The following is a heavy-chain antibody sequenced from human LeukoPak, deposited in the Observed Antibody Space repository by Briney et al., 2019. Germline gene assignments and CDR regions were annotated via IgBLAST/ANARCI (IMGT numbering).Heavy chain of an antibody. J-gene: IGHJ4*02. CDR1: GITFDDYG. D-gene: IGHD3-22*01. Sequence: GGSLRLSCAASGITFDDYGMSWVRQAPGKGLEWVSGINWNGGSTGYADSVKGRFTVSRDNAKNSLYLQMNSLRAEDTAVYYCAREGRIGSSGSTPQVWGQGTLVTVSS. V-gene: IGHV3-20*04. CDR2: INWNGGST. CDR3: AREGRIGSSGSTPQV.